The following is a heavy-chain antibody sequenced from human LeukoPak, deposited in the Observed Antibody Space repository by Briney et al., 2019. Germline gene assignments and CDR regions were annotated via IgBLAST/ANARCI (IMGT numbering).Heavy chain of an antibody. Sequence: SETLSLTCAVYGGSLSGYYWNWIRQSPGKGLEWIGEISHSGNTDHNPSLKSRVALSVDTSKNQFSLRLTSVTAADTAVYYCAGRLPYALLTSWGQRALVTVSS. CDR3: AGRLPYALLTS. J-gene: IGHJ5*02. CDR2: ISHSGNT. V-gene: IGHV4-34*01. CDR1: GGSLSGYY. D-gene: IGHD3-16*01.